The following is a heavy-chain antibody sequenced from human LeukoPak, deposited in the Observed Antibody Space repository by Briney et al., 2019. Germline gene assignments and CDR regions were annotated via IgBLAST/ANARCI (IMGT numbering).Heavy chain of an antibody. CDR1: GFTFRNYG. J-gene: IGHJ4*02. CDR3: ARESLRDGYNFDY. D-gene: IGHD5-24*01. CDR2: IWYDGSKK. V-gene: IGHV3-33*01. Sequence: GGSLRLSCAPSGFTFRNYGMHWFRQAPGKGLEWVAVIWYDGSKKYYADSVKGRLTISRDNSKNTLYLQMNSLRAEDTAVYYCARESLRDGYNFDYWGQGTLVTVSS.